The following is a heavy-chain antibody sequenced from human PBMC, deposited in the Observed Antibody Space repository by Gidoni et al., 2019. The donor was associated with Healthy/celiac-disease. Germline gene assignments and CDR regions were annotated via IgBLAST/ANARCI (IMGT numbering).Heavy chain of an antibody. J-gene: IGHJ4*02. V-gene: IGHV5-51*01. CDR2: IYHGESDT. CDR3: ARRVEGKGDFDY. CDR1: GPSLTSYW. D-gene: IGHD2-15*01. Sequence: EVQLVQCGAEVHQPGESLKIPCTGSGPSLTSYWIGCVRQMPGKGLEWMGIIYHGESDTRDSPSFQGQVTNSADKSSSTAYLQWSSLKASGTAMYYWARRVEGKGDFDYWGQGTLVTVSS.